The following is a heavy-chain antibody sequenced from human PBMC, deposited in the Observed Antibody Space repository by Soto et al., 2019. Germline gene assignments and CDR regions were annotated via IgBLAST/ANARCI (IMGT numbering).Heavy chain of an antibody. Sequence: QVQLVQSGAEVKKPGSSVKVSCKASGGTFSSYTISWVRQAPGQGLEWMGRIIPILGIANYAQKFQGRVTIPAEESTSKAYMELSSLRSEDTAVYYCARGYCSSTSCRRSYWYFDLWGRGTLVTVSS. V-gene: IGHV1-69*02. J-gene: IGHJ2*01. D-gene: IGHD2-2*01. CDR3: ARGYCSSTSCRRSYWYFDL. CDR1: GGTFSSYT. CDR2: IIPILGIA.